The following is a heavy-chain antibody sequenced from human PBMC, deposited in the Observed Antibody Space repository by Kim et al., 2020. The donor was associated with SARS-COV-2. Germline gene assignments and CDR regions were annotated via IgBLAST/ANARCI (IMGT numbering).Heavy chain of an antibody. Sequence: STCFQGQVTSSADKSNSTAYLQWSSLKASDTAMYYCARHIGRSIEYFDYWGQGTLVTVSS. J-gene: IGHJ4*02. CDR3: ARHIGRSIEYFDY. V-gene: IGHV5-10-1*01. D-gene: IGHD2-21*01.